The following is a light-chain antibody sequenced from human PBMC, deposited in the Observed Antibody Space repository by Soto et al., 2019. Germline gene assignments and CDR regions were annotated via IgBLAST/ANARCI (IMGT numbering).Light chain of an antibody. J-gene: IGKJ2*01. V-gene: IGKV3-11*01. CDR3: QQRSNWPPVYT. CDR2: DAS. CDR1: QSVSSY. Sequence: EIGVTQSPATLSLSPGERATLSCRASQSVSSYLAWYQQKPGQAPRLLIYDASNRATGIPARFSGSGSGTDFTLTISSLEPEDFAVYYCQQRSNWPPVYTFGQGTKLEIK.